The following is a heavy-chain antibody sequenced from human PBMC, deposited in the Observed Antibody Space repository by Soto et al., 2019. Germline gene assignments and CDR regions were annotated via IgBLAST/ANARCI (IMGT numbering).Heavy chain of an antibody. J-gene: IGHJ3*02. CDR2: ISSSSSYI. CDR1: GFTFSSYS. D-gene: IGHD3-10*01. CDR3: ARVGITMVWGTKGPNGAFDS. Sequence: GGSLRLSCAASGFTFSSYSMNWVRQAPGKGLEWVSSISSSSSYIYYADSVKGRFTISRDNAKNSLYLQMNSLRAEDTAVYYCARVGITMVWGTKGPNGAFDSWGRGTMVTVSS. V-gene: IGHV3-21*01.